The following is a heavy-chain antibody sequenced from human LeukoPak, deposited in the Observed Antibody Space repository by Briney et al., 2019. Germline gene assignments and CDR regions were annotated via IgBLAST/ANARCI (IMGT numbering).Heavy chain of an antibody. V-gene: IGHV1-24*01. CDR1: GYTLTGLS. D-gene: IGHD6-13*01. Sequence: ASVKVSCKVSGYTLTGLSMHWVRQAPGKGLEWMGGFDPEDGETIYAQKFQGRVTMTEDTSTDTAYMELSSLRSEDTAVYYCATVHSSSWYYFDYWGQGTLVTVSS. J-gene: IGHJ4*02. CDR3: ATVHSSSWYYFDY. CDR2: FDPEDGET.